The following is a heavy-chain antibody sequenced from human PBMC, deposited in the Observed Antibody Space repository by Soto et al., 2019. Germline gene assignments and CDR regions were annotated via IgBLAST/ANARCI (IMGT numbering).Heavy chain of an antibody. Sequence: QVHLVQSGAEVKKPGASVKVSCKGSGYGFTTYGITWVRQAPGQGLEWMAWISAHNGNTNYAQKLXGXVSXTRDTSTSTAYMELRSLSSDDTAGYYCARGRYGDYWGQGALVTVSS. D-gene: IGHD1-1*01. CDR1: GYGFTTYG. CDR3: ARGRYGDY. CDR2: ISAHNGNT. J-gene: IGHJ4*02. V-gene: IGHV1-18*01.